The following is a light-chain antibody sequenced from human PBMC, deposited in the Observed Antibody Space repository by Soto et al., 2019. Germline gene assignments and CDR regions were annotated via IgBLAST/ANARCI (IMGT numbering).Light chain of an antibody. CDR1: SSDVGGYNY. Sequence: QSALTQPPSASGSPGQSVTISCTGTSSDVGGYNYVSWYQQYPGRAPKLMIYEVTKRPSGVPDRFSGSKSGNTASLTVSGLLAGDEADYYCCSYAASNNFYFVFGGGTKLTVL. V-gene: IGLV2-8*01. CDR2: EVT. J-gene: IGLJ3*02. CDR3: CSYAASNNFYFV.